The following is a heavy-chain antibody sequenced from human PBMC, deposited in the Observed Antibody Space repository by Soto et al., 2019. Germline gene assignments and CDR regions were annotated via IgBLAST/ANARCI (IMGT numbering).Heavy chain of an antibody. D-gene: IGHD5-18*01. V-gene: IGHV3-21*01. CDR3: ARDPRIQLWTFDY. J-gene: IGHJ4*02. CDR1: GFTFSSYS. Sequence: GGSLRLSCAASGFTFSSYSMNWVRQAPGKGLEWVSSISSSSSYIYYADSVKGRFTISRDNAKNSLYLQMNSLRAEDTAVYYCARDPRIQLWTFDYWGQGTLVTVSS. CDR2: ISSSSSYI.